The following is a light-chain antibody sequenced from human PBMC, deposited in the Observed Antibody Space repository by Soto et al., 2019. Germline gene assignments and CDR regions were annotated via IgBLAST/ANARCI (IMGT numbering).Light chain of an antibody. CDR3: MQHTHWPHT. CDR1: QGLEHRDGDTR. V-gene: IGKV2-30*02. Sequence: DIVLTQSKLSLPVTLGQPASMSCRSSQGLEHRDGDTRFSWYQQRPGQSPRRLIHAISNRDSGVPDRFSGSGSGTDFTLRISWVEAEDVGIYYCMQHTHWPHTFGQGTKVDNK. CDR2: AIS. J-gene: IGKJ1*01.